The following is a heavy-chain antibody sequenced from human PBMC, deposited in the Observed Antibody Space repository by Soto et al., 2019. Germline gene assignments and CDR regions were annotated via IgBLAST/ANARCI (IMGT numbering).Heavy chain of an antibody. CDR2: ISYDGSNK. CDR3: ARSRGSYGDYGSCYGLTF. V-gene: IGHV3-30-3*01. J-gene: IGHJ6*02. CDR1: GFTFNTYS. D-gene: IGHD4-17*01. Sequence: GGTLRLSCAASGFTFNTYSMDWVCQAQGKGKEWVAVISYDGSNKYYADSVKGRFTISRDNCKNTLYLQKKSQRTDDTAVYYCARSRGSYGDYGSCYGLTFWGQRSRGT.